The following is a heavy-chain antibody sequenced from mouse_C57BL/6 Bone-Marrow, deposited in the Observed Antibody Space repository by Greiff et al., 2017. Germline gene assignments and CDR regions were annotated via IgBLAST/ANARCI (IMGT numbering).Heavy chain of an antibody. CDR1: GFTFSSYA. CDR3: TREERDYDDAMDY. Sequence: DVMLVESGEGLVKPGGSLKLSCAASGFTFSSYAMSWVRQTPEKRLEWVAYISSGGDYIYYADTVKGRFTISRDHARNTLYLQMSSLKSEDTAMYYCTREERDYDDAMDYWGQGTSVTVSS. D-gene: IGHD2-4*01. V-gene: IGHV5-9-1*02. J-gene: IGHJ4*01. CDR2: ISSGGDYI.